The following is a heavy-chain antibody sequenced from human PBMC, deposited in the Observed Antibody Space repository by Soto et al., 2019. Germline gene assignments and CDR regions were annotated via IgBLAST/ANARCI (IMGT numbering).Heavy chain of an antibody. CDR1: GFIFKDFA. D-gene: IGHD3-3*01. Sequence: EVQLFESGGGLVEPGESLRLSCAASGFIFKDFAMSWVRQAPGKGLEWVSTITTSDDITYSAASVRGRFTISRDNSANTLFLQMSSLRGDDTATYYCTKGDSSGYFDPSSGYSTPDHWGQGTLVIVSS. V-gene: IGHV3-23*01. CDR3: TKGDSSGYFDPSSGYSTPDH. CDR2: ITTSDDIT. J-gene: IGHJ5*02.